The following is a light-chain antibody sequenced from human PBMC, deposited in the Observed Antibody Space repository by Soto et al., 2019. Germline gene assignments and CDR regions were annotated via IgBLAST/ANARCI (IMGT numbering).Light chain of an antibody. V-gene: IGKV3-20*01. CDR2: GAS. CDR3: QQYGSSPVS. J-gene: IGKJ3*01. CDR1: QSVSNNY. Sequence: EIVLTQSPGTLSLSPGERATLSCSASQSVSNNYLAWYQQKPGQAPRVRLYGASSRATGTPDRFSGSGSGTDFTLTISRLEPADYAVYYCQQYGSSPVSFGPGTKVDIK.